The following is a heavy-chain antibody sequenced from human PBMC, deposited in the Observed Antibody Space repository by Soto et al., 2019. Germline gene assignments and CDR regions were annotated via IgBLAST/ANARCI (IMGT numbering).Heavy chain of an antibody. Sequence: QVQLVQSGAEVKKSGASVKVSCTASGYSFSDYFIQWVRQAPGQGLEWVAWINPKTAATNYAKKFQGRVSLTWDTSFSTAYMELTRLRPDDTAVYYCARIKWGLDYYNGMDVWGQGTTVIVSS. V-gene: IGHV1-2*02. D-gene: IGHD1-26*01. CDR2: INPKTAAT. CDR1: GYSFSDYF. J-gene: IGHJ6*02. CDR3: ARIKWGLDYYNGMDV.